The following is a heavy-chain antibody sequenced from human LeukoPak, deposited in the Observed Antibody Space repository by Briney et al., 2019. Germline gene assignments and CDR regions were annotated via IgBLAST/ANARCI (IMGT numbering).Heavy chain of an antibody. D-gene: IGHD3-10*01. V-gene: IGHV3-48*02. CDR2: ISGSGRTI. Sequence: GGSLRLSCAASGFPFSSYNMNWVRQAPGKGLEWVSYISGSGRTIDYADSVRGRFTISRDNAKYSLYLQMNSLRDEDTAVYYCARDRAWASDIWGQGTMVTVSS. CDR1: GFPFSSYN. CDR3: ARDRAWASDI. J-gene: IGHJ3*02.